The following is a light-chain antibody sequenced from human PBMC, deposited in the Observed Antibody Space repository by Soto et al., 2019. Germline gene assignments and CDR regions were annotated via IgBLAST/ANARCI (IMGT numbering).Light chain of an antibody. CDR2: NDN. V-gene: IGLV1-47*02. Sequence: QSVLTQPPSASGTPGQRVTISCSGSTSNIGSNSVYWYRQLPGTAPNLLIYNDNKRPAGVPDRFSGSNSGTSASLVISGLRSEDEASYFCVWLDDSLSGPVFGEGTKLTVL. CDR3: VWLDDSLSGPV. CDR1: TSNIGSNS. J-gene: IGLJ3*02.